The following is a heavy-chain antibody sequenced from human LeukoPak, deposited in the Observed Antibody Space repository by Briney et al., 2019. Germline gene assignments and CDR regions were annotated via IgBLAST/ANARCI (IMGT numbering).Heavy chain of an antibody. CDR2: IASDGSHT. CDR1: GFTFSTYF. D-gene: IGHD2-21*01. Sequence: GGSLRLPCAASGFTFSTYFMHWVRQAPGKGLEWVADIASDGSHTFYVESVKGRSTISRDNSKNTLYLQMNSLRAEDTAVYFCARERQDTILHSGAFDIWGQGTMVTVSS. CDR3: ARERQDTILHSGAFDI. V-gene: IGHV3-30-3*01. J-gene: IGHJ3*02.